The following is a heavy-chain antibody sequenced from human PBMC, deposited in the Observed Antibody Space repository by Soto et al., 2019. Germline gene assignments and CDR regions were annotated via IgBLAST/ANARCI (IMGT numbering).Heavy chain of an antibody. CDR3: ARDPERLKFGDIDF. Sequence: ESGGGVVQPGRSLRLSCATSGFIFNAYVMHWVRQAPGKGLEWVAMISHDEDYIYYGDSVKGRFTISRDNSKNMLFLQMNNLKTEDTAVYFCARDPERLKFGDIDFWGRGTLVTVSS. V-gene: IGHV3-30*03. CDR2: ISHDEDYI. CDR1: GFIFNAYV. D-gene: IGHD2-21*02. J-gene: IGHJ4*02.